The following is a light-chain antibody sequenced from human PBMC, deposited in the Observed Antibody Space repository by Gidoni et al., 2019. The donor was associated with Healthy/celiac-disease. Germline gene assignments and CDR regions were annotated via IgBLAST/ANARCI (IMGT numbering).Light chain of an antibody. V-gene: IGLV3-25*03. Sequence: SYDLTQPPSVSVSPGQTTRITCYGDALLTQYAYWYQQKPGQAPVLVIYKDSERPSGIPERFSGSSSGTTVTLTISGVQAEDEADYYCQSADSSGTYKVFGGGTKLTVL. J-gene: IGLJ2*01. CDR3: QSADSSGTYKV. CDR1: ALLTQY. CDR2: KDS.